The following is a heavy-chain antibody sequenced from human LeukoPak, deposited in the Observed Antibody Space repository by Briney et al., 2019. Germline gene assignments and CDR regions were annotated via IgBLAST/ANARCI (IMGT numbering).Heavy chain of an antibody. V-gene: IGHV4-34*01. CDR2: INHSGST. CDR1: GGSFSGYY. J-gene: IGHJ6*02. CDR3: ARGLRYCSSTSCYTSYYYYGMDV. Sequence: PSETLSLTCAVYGGSFSGYYWSWIRQPPGKGLEWIGGINHSGSTNYNPSLKSRVTISVDTSKNQFSLKLSSVTAADTAVYYCARGLRYCSSTSCYTSYYYYGMDVWGQGTTVTVSS. D-gene: IGHD2-2*02.